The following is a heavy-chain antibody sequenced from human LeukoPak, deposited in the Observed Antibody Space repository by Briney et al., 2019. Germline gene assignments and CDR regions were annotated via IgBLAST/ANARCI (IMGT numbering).Heavy chain of an antibody. CDR3: ARVRRHGYNLRDAFDI. CDR2: ISAYNGNT. J-gene: IGHJ3*02. Sequence: GASVKVSCKASGYTFTSYGISWVRQAPGQGLEWMGWISAYNGNTNYEQKLQGRVTMTTDTSTSTAYMELRSLRSDDTAVYYCARVRRHGYNLRDAFDIWGQGTMVTVSS. CDR1: GYTFTSYG. D-gene: IGHD5-24*01. V-gene: IGHV1-18*01.